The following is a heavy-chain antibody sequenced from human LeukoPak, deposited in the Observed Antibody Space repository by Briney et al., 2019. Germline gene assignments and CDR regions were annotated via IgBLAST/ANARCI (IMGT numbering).Heavy chain of an antibody. D-gene: IGHD3-22*01. CDR1: GFTFSTFG. Sequence: GGSLRLSCVASGFTFSTFGMNWVRQAPGKGLEWVSYIGSGSSPIYHADSVKGRFTMSRDNAKNSLYLQMNSLRDEDAAVYYCARASPSGYDYWGQGTLVTVSS. CDR2: IGSGSSPI. CDR3: ARASPSGYDY. V-gene: IGHV3-48*02. J-gene: IGHJ4*02.